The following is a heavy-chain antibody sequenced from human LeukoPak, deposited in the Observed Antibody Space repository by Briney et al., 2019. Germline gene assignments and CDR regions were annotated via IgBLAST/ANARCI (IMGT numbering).Heavy chain of an antibody. D-gene: IGHD5-12*01. CDR1: GGSISTSSYY. CDR2: IFYSGST. CDR3: ARMASDYDSRGNFDY. J-gene: IGHJ4*02. Sequence: TSETLSLTCTVSGGSISTSSYYWGWVRQPPGKGLEWIGNIFYSGSTYYSPSLKSRVTISLDTSRNQFSLRLSSVTAADTAVYYCARMASDYDSRGNFDYWGQGTLVTVSS. V-gene: IGHV4-39*07.